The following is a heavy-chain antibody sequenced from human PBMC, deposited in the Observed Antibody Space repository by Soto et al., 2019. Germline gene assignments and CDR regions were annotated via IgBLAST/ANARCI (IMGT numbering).Heavy chain of an antibody. CDR2: ITATNGNT. J-gene: IGHJ4*02. Sequence: GGSLRLSCVASGFTFKAYAMGWVRQSPGKGLGWVSSITATNGNTYYADSVRGRFTISRDNSRNSLFLQMNGLRPEDSALYYCAKDEGTSSTVFDYWGQGTLVTVS. D-gene: IGHD4-4*01. V-gene: IGHV3-23*01. CDR3: AKDEGTSSTVFDY. CDR1: GFTFKAYA.